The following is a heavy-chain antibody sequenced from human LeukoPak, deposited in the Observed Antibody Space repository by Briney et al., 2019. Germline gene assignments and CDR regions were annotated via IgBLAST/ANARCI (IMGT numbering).Heavy chain of an antibody. CDR3: ATGQYSSSWYGY. J-gene: IGHJ4*02. CDR1: GYTFTGYY. Sequence: GASVKVSCKASGYTFTGYYMHWVRQAPGQGLEWMGGFDPEDGETIYAQKFQGRVTMTEDTSTDTAYMELSSLRSEDTAVYYCATGQYSSSWYGYWGQGTLVTVSS. D-gene: IGHD6-13*01. V-gene: IGHV1-24*01. CDR2: FDPEDGET.